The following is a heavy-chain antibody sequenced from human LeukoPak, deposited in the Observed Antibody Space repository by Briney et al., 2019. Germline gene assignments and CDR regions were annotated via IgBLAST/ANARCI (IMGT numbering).Heavy chain of an antibody. Sequence: PGGSLRLSCAASGFTFSSYSMNWVRQAPGKGLEWVSSISSSSSYIYYADSVKGRFTISRDNAKNSLHLQMNSLRAEDTAVYYCARAHSGPTSWGWFDPWGQGTLVTVSS. V-gene: IGHV3-21*01. D-gene: IGHD2-2*01. CDR3: ARAHSGPTSWGWFDP. J-gene: IGHJ5*02. CDR2: ISSSSSYI. CDR1: GFTFSSYS.